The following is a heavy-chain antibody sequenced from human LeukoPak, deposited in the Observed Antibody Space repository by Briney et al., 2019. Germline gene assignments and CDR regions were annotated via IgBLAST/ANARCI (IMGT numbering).Heavy chain of an antibody. V-gene: IGHV3-48*04. CDR3: ARTIPPTYPSGLHDRGYYFDY. Sequence: GGSLRLSCATSGFIFSTYNMNWVRQAPGKALEWVSYISLSSTAIYYADSVKGRFTVSRDNAKNSLYLQMNSLRAEDTAVYYCARTIPPTYPSGLHDRGYYFDYWGQGTLVTVSS. CDR1: GFIFSTYN. D-gene: IGHD4-11*01. CDR2: ISLSSTAI. J-gene: IGHJ4*02.